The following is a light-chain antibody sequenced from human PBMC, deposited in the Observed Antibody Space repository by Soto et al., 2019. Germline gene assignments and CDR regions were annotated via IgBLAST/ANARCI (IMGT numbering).Light chain of an antibody. V-gene: IGKV1-27*01. J-gene: IGKJ3*01. CDR1: QGISNY. CDR3: QKYNSAPRT. Sequence: DIQMTQSPSSLSASVGDRVTIXXXASQGISNYLAWYQQKPGKVPKLLIYAASTLQSGVPSRFSGSGSGTDFTLTISSLQPEDVATYYCQKYNSAPRTFGPGTKVDIK. CDR2: AAS.